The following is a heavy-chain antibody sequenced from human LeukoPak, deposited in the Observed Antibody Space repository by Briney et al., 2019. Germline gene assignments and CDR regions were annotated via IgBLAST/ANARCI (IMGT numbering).Heavy chain of an antibody. CDR3: ARARGAVALEDHYYYMAV. Sequence: PSQTLSLTCAVSGGSISSGSYHWSWIRQPAGKGLEWIGRIYTSGSTSYKSSLKSRVTISADTSKNQFSLKLSAVTAADTAVYYCARARGAVALEDHYYYMAVWGTGTTVTVSS. J-gene: IGHJ6*03. CDR2: IYTSGST. D-gene: IGHD6-19*01. V-gene: IGHV4-61*02. CDR1: GGSISSGSYH.